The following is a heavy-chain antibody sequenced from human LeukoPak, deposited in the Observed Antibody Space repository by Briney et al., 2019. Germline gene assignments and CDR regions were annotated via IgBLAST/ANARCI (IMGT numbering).Heavy chain of an antibody. CDR3: ASNSRGSGSYSFDY. CDR2: IYYSGST. J-gene: IGHJ4*02. V-gene: IGHV4-31*03. D-gene: IGHD3-10*01. Sequence: PSETLSLTCIVSGGSISSGGYYWSWIRQHPGKGLEWIGYIYYSGSTYYNPSLKSRVTISVDTSKNQFSLKLSSVTAADTAVYYCASNSRGSGSYSFDYWGQGTLVTVSS. CDR1: GGSISSGGYY.